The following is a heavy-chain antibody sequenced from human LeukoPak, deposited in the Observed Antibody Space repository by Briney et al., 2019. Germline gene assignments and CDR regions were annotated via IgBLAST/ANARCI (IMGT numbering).Heavy chain of an antibody. J-gene: IGHJ4*02. Sequence: SETLSLTCAVYGGSFSGYYWSWIRQPPGKGLEWIGEINHSGSTNYNPSLKSRVTISVDTSKNQFSLKLSSVTAADTAVYYCARAPGLARLRFVEWSDWGQGTLVTVSS. CDR2: INHSGST. D-gene: IGHD3-3*01. V-gene: IGHV4-34*01. CDR3: ARAPGLARLRFVEWSD. CDR1: GGSFSGYY.